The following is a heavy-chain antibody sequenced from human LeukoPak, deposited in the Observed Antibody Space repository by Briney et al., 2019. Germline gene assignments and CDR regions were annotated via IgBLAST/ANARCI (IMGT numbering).Heavy chain of an antibody. CDR1: SYTFTNYD. D-gene: IGHD2-2*01. CDR2: ISAYNGNT. Sequence: ASVKVSCKASSYTFTNYDINWVRQTPGQGLEWMGWISAYNGNTRYAQKFQGRVTMTTDTSTSTAYMELRSLRSDDTAVYYCARFTPRLTREKFDYWGQGTLVTVSS. CDR3: ARFTPRLTREKFDY. J-gene: IGHJ4*02. V-gene: IGHV1-18*01.